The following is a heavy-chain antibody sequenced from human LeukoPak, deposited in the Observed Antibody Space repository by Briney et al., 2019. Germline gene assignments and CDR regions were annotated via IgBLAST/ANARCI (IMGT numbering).Heavy chain of an antibody. CDR3: ARGVPYDSWSGPHYSDY. V-gene: IGHV3-7*01. D-gene: IGHD3-3*01. Sequence: GGSLRLSCAVSGLTFSSSWMDWVRQAPGKGPEWVAHIKQDGSQEYYVDSVKGRFTISRDSAKNSLYLQMNSLRAEDTAVYYCARGVPYDSWSGPHYSDYWGQGTLVTVSS. CDR2: IKQDGSQE. J-gene: IGHJ4*02. CDR1: GLTFSSSW.